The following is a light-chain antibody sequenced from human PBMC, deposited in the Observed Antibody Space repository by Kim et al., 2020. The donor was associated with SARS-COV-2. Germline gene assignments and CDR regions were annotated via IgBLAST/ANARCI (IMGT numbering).Light chain of an antibody. CDR1: QSVSSSY. Sequence: SLSPGERATLSCRASQSVSSSYLAWYQQKPGQAPRLLIYGASSRATGIPDRFSGSGSGRDFTLTISRLEPEDFAVYYCQQYGSSYTFGQGTKLEI. V-gene: IGKV3-20*01. CDR3: QQYGSSYT. J-gene: IGKJ2*01. CDR2: GAS.